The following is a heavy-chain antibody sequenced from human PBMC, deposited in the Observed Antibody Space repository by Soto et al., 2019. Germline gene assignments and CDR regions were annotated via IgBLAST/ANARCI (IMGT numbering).Heavy chain of an antibody. CDR3: ARDRTVMYYYYYGMDV. Sequence: GGSLRLSCAASGFTFSSYGMHWVRQAPGKGLEWVAVIWYDGSNKYYADSVKGRFTISRDNSKNTLYLQMNSLRAEDTAVYYCARDRTVMYYYYYGMDVWGQGTTVTVSS. J-gene: IGHJ6*02. CDR2: IWYDGSNK. D-gene: IGHD4-17*01. V-gene: IGHV3-33*01. CDR1: GFTFSSYG.